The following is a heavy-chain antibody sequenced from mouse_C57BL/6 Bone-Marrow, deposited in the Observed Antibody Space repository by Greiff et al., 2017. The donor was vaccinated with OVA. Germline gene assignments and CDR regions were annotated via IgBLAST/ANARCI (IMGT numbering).Heavy chain of an antibody. CDR2: IRNKANGYTT. Sequence: DVQLVESGGGLVQPGGSLSLSCAASGFTFTDYYMSWVRPPPGKALEWLGFIRNKANGYTTEYSASVKGRFTISRDNSHSILYLQMNARRAEDSATYDCARYPPLGGNYEGGFDYWGQGTTLTVSS. V-gene: IGHV7-3*01. D-gene: IGHD2-1*01. J-gene: IGHJ2*01. CDR3: ARYPPLGGNYEGGFDY. CDR1: GFTFTDYY.